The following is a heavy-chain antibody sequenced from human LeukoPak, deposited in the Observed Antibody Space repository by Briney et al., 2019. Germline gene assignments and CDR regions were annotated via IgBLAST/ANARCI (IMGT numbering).Heavy chain of an antibody. CDR3: ARDLTY. CDR2: INHSGST. Sequence: PSETLFLTCAVYGGGFSGYYWGWIRQPPGKGLELIGEINHSGSTNYSPSLKSRVTISVDTSKNQFSLKLTSVTAADTAVCYCARDLTYWGQGTLVTVSS. V-gene: IGHV4-34*01. J-gene: IGHJ4*02. CDR1: GGGFSGYY.